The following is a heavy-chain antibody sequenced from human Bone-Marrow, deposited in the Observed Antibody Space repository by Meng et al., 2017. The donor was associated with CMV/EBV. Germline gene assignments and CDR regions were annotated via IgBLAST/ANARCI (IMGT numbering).Heavy chain of an antibody. V-gene: IGHV3-7*01. J-gene: IGHJ5*02. Sequence: ETLSLTCAASGFTFSSYWMSWVRQAPGKGLEWVANIKQDGSEKYYVDSVKGRFTISRDNAKNSLYLQMNSLRAEDTAVYYCGGYSGSYGHWFDPWGQGTLVTVSS. CDR3: GGYSGSYGHWFDP. CDR2: IKQDGSEK. CDR1: GFTFSSYW. D-gene: IGHD1-26*01.